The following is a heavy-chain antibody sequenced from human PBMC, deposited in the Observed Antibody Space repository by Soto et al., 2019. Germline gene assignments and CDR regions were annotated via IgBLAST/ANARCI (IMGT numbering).Heavy chain of an antibody. J-gene: IGHJ3*02. CDR2: IYPGDSDT. V-gene: IGHV5-51*01. D-gene: IGHD1-26*01. CDR3: ARHPRGVGGYAFDI. Sequence: GESLKISCKGSGYSFTNYWIGWVRQMLGKGLEWMGIIYPGDSDTKYSPSFQGQVTISADKSITAVYLQWSSLKASDTAMYYCARHPRGVGGYAFDIWGQGTMVTVSS. CDR1: GYSFTNYW.